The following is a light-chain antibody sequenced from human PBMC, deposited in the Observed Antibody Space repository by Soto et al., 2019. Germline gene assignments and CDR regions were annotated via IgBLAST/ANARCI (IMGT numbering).Light chain of an antibody. CDR1: QSVSSY. CDR3: QHHNCYPYT. V-gene: IGKV1-9*01. CDR2: AAS. Sequence: EIVLTQSPSFLSASAGERVTLTCRASQSVSSYLAWYQQKPGKAPKLLIYAASTLQSGVPSRFSGSGSGTEFTITISRLQPEDFVSYYYQHHNCYPYTFGQGTKLEIK. J-gene: IGKJ2*01.